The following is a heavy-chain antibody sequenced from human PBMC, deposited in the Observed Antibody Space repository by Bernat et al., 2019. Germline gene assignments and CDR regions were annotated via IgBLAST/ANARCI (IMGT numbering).Heavy chain of an antibody. CDR2: INPNSGGT. Sequence: QVQLVQSGAEVKKPGAPVKVSCKASGYTFTGYYMHWVRQAPGQGLEWMGWINPNSGGTNYAQKFQGWVTMTRDTSISTAYMELSRLRSDDTAVYYCARDKGKNCSGGSCYSWGLHDDWYFDLWGRGTLVTVSS. D-gene: IGHD2-15*01. V-gene: IGHV1-2*04. J-gene: IGHJ2*01. CDR3: ARDKGKNCSGGSCYSWGLHDDWYFDL. CDR1: GYTFTGYY.